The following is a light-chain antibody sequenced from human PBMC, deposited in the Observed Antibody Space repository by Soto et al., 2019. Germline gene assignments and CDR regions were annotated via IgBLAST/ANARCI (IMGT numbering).Light chain of an antibody. J-gene: IGKJ3*01. CDR3: QHYRSSPFT. Sequence: EFVLTQSPGALSLCPGEGATLSCRTSQNIKYNNVAWYQQKPGQAPRLLIYAISIRATGIPDRFSGSGSGTDFTLTIDRLEPEDFAVYYCQHYRSSPFTFGPGTKVAIK. CDR1: QNIKYNN. CDR2: AIS. V-gene: IGKV3-20*01.